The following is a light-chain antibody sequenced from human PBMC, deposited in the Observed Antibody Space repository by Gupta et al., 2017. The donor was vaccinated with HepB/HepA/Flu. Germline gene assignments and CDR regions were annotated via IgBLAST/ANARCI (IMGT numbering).Light chain of an antibody. V-gene: IGKV3-11*01. CDR1: QSVSSY. CDR3: QQRYDWPLT. J-gene: IGKJ4*01. Sequence: IALTQPPATLSLSPGERVTLSCRTSQSVSSYLAWYQQKPGQAPRLLIYDTSNRATGIPARFSGSGSGTDFTLTITSLEPEDFAVYYCQQRYDWPLTFGGGTRMEIK. CDR2: DTS.